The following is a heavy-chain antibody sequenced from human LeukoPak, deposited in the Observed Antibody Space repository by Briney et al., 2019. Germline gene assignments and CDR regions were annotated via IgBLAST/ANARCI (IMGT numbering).Heavy chain of an antibody. CDR1: GFPFSAYA. V-gene: IGHV3-23*01. J-gene: IGHJ4*02. D-gene: IGHD2-15*01. Sequence: GGSLRLSCAASGFPFSAYAMSWVRQAPGKGLEWVSGIRGSGDSTYYADSVKGRFTISRDNSKNTLYLQMNSLRAEDTAVYYCAKRSTLRHFDYWGQGTLVTVSS. CDR2: IRGSGDST. CDR3: AKRSTLRHFDY.